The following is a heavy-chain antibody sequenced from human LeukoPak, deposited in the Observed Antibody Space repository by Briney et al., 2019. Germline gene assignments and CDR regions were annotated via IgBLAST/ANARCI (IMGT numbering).Heavy chain of an antibody. V-gene: IGHV3-30*02. CDR2: IRHDGSDK. CDR1: GFTFSTYG. J-gene: IGHJ4*02. D-gene: IGHD7-27*01. CDR3: AKDFYPANWGSGDYFDY. Sequence: GGSLRLSCAASGFTFSTYGMHWVRQAPGKGLEWAAFIRHDGSDKYYVDSVKGRFTISRDNSKNTLYLQMNSLRAEDTAVYYCAKDFYPANWGSGDYFDYWGQGTLVTVSS.